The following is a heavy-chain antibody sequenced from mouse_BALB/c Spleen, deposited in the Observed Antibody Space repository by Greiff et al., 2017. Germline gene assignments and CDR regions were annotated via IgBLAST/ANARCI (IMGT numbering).Heavy chain of an antibody. V-gene: IGHV1S81*02. D-gene: IGHD1-1*01. J-gene: IGHJ3*01. CDR3: TRGDYITRFAY. Sequence: QVQLKQSGAELVKPGASVKLSCKASGYTFTSYYMYWVKQRPGQGLEWIGGINPSNGGTNFNEKFKSKATLTVDKSSSTAYMQLSSLTSEDSAVYYCTRGDYITRFAYWGQGTLVTVSA. CDR1: GYTFTSYY. CDR2: INPSNGGT.